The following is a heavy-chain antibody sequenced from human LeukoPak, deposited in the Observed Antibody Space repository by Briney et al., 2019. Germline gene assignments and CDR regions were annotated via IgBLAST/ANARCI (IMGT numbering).Heavy chain of an antibody. CDR3: ARSRRGTGGAFDL. J-gene: IGHJ3*01. CDR2: ISSSSSTI. V-gene: IGHV3-48*01. D-gene: IGHD3-16*01. Sequence: GGSLRLSCAASGFTFSSYSMNWVRQAPGKGLEWVSYISSSSSTIYYADSVKGRFTISRDNAKNSLYLQMNSLRAEDTAVYYCARSRRGTGGAFDLWGQGTMVTVSS. CDR1: GFTFSSYS.